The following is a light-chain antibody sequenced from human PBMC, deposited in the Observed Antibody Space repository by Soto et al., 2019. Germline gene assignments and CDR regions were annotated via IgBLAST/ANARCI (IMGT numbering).Light chain of an antibody. CDR3: MQCLQTPWA. CDR2: LGS. V-gene: IGKV2-28*01. J-gene: IGKJ1*01. CDR1: QSLLHSDGNTY. Sequence: DIVKTQAPLSLHVTPGEPASISCRSSQSLLHSDGNTYLAWYLQKPGQSPQLLIFLGSYRASGVPDRFSGSGSGTHFTLKISRVEAADVGVYYCMQCLQTPWAFGPGPKVELK.